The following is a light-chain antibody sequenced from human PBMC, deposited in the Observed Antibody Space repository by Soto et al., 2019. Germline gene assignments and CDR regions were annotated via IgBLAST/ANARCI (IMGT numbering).Light chain of an antibody. J-gene: IGKJ4*01. CDR1: QSISSW. Sequence: DIQMTQSPSTLSASVGDRVTITCRASQSISSWLAWYQQKPGKAPKLLIYKASSLESGVPSRFSGSGSGTEFTLTISSLQPDDFATHYCQQYNSYLTFGGGTKVEI. CDR2: KAS. V-gene: IGKV1-5*03. CDR3: QQYNSYLT.